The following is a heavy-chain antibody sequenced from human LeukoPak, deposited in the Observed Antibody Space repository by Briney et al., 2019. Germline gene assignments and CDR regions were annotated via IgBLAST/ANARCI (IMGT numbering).Heavy chain of an antibody. CDR2: IRYDGSNK. J-gene: IGHJ5*02. Sequence: GGSLRLSCAASGFTFSSCGMHWVRQAPGKGLEWVAFIRYDGSNKYYADSVKGRFTISRDNSKNTLYLQMNSLRAEDTAVYYCAKDMRAAGRVRDWFDPWGQGTLVTVSS. CDR3: AKDMRAAGRVRDWFDP. V-gene: IGHV3-30*02. D-gene: IGHD6-13*01. CDR1: GFTFSSCG.